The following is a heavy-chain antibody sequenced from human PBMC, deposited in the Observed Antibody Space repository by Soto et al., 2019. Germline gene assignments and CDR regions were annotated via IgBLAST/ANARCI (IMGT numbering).Heavy chain of an antibody. D-gene: IGHD3-22*01. Sequence: SVKVSCKASGGTFSSYAISWVRQAPGQGLEWMGGIIPIFGTANYAQKFQGRVTITADESTSTAYMELSSLRSEDTAVYYCARPPAVYDSSGYYYPPEYFQHWGQGTLVTVSS. V-gene: IGHV1-69*13. CDR3: ARPPAVYDSSGYYYPPEYFQH. J-gene: IGHJ1*01. CDR2: IIPIFGTA. CDR1: GGTFSSYA.